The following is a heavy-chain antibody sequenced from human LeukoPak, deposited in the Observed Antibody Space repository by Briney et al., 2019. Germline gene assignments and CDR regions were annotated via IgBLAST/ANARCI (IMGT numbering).Heavy chain of an antibody. CDR3: ARDGPTAAPFDY. CDR2: INPSGGST. D-gene: IGHD2-2*01. Sequence: ASAKVSCKASGYRFTSYDMHWVRQAPGQGLEWMGIINPSGGSTSYAQRFQGRVAMTRDTSTTTVYMEVNSLTSEDTAVYFCARDGPTAAPFDYWGQGPLVTVSS. CDR1: GYRFTSYD. J-gene: IGHJ4*02. V-gene: IGHV1-46*01.